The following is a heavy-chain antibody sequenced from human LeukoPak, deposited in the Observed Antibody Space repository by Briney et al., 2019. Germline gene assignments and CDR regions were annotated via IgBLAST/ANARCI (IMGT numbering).Heavy chain of an antibody. V-gene: IGHV3-30*03. Sequence: PGGSLRLSCAASGFTFSSYGMHWVRQAPGKGLEWVAVLSYDGSNKDHADSVKGRFTISRDNPKNTLYLQMNSLRAEDTAVYYCAREAIGVTFDIWGQGTMVTVSS. J-gene: IGHJ3*02. D-gene: IGHD2-8*01. CDR2: LSYDGSNK. CDR1: GFTFSSYG. CDR3: AREAIGVTFDI.